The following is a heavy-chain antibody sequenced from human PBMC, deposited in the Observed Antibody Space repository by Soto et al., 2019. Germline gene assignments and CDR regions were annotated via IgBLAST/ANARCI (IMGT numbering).Heavy chain of an antibody. J-gene: IGHJ6*02. CDR1: GYTFSSYG. V-gene: IGHV1-18*01. D-gene: IGHD3-22*01. CDR3: ARGGYYDSSGSRNYHYYGMDD. Sequence: QAQLVQSGPEVKKPGASVKVSCKASGYTFSSYGISWVRQAPGQGLEWLGWISPYDDDTKYAQNLQGRVRMTTDTSTRTVYMDLRSLKSDDTAIYYCARGGYYDSSGSRNYHYYGMDDWGQGTTVTVSS. CDR2: ISPYDDDT.